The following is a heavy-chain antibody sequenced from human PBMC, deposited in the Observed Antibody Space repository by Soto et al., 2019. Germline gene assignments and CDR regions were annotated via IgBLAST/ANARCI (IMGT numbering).Heavy chain of an antibody. J-gene: IGHJ4*02. V-gene: IGHV1-2*02. CDR2: INPNSGGT. Sequence: EASVKVSCKASGYTFTGYYIHWVRQAPGQGLEWMGWINPNSGGTNYAQKFQGRVTMTRDTSISTAYMELSRLRSDDTAVYYCARDARSRWLQLGYFDYWGQGTLVTVS. CDR1: GYTFTGYY. CDR3: ARDARSRWLQLGYFDY. D-gene: IGHD5-12*01.